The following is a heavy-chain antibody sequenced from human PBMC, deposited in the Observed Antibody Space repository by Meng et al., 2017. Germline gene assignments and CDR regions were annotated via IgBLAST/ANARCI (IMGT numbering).Heavy chain of an antibody. J-gene: IGHJ4*02. CDR2: ISSSGGSI. V-gene: IGHV3-48*03. Sequence: GGSLRLSCAASGFTFSSYEMNWVRQAPGKGLEWVSYISSSGGSIYYADSMKGRFTVSRDNAKNSLYLQMTSLRAEGTAVYYCARSSYSSGWGYFDYWGQGTLVTVSS. D-gene: IGHD6-25*01. CDR1: GFTFSSYE. CDR3: ARSSYSSGWGYFDY.